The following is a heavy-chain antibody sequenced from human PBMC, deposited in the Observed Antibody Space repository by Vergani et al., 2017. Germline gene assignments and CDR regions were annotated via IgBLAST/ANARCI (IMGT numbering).Heavy chain of an antibody. V-gene: IGHV4-39*01. CDR3: ASKRGACRAAYCHSYDF. Sequence: QVQLQESGPGLVKPSETLSLPCTVSGDSVISTDYHWGWIRQPPGKGLEWIGGMDYSGSTSYNPSLERRISISFETPKNQFSLRLTSVTAADTAVYYCASKRGACRAAYCHSYDFWGPGTLVGVSS. J-gene: IGHJ4*02. D-gene: IGHD2-15*01. CDR2: MDYSGST. CDR1: GDSVISTDYH.